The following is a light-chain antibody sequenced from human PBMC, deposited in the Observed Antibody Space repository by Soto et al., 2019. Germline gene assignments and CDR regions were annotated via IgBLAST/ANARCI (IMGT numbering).Light chain of an antibody. V-gene: IGLV2-23*02. CDR1: SSDVGNYNL. CDR2: DVS. J-gene: IGLJ1*01. Sequence: QSALTQPASVSGSPGQSITISCTGTSSDVGNYNLVSWYQQHPGKAPKLMIYDVSKRPSGVSNRFSGSKSGNTASLTISGLQADDEADYYCCSYAGXSYVFGTGTK. CDR3: CSYAGXSYV.